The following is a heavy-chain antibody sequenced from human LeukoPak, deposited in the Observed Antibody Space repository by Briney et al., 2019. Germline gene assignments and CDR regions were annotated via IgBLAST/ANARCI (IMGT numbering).Heavy chain of an antibody. CDR3: ARASIQWLVLFWFDP. CDR2: INPNSGGT. CDR1: GYTFTGYY. V-gene: IGHV1-2*02. Sequence: ASVKVSCKASGYTFTGYYMHWVRQAPGQGLEWMGWINPNSGGTNYAQKLQGRVTMTTDTSTTTAYMELRSLRSDDTAVYYCARASIQWLVLFWFDPWGQGTLVTVSS. J-gene: IGHJ5*02. D-gene: IGHD6-19*01.